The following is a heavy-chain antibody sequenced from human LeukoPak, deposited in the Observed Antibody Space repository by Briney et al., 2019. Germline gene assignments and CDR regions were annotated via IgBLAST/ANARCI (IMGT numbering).Heavy chain of an antibody. J-gene: IGHJ3*02. CDR1: VGSDSLGGYY. Sequence: SETLSLICTVSVGSDSLGGYYWSWIRQPPGKGLEWIGYIYYRGSTNYNPSLESRVTISVETSKNQFSLKLSSVTAADTVFYYCARVKDLTFDIWGQGTMVTVSS. V-gene: IGHV4-61*08. CDR2: IYYRGST. CDR3: ARVKDLTFDI.